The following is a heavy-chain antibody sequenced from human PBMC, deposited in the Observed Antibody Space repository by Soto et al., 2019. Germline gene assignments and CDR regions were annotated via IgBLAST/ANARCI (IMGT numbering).Heavy chain of an antibody. Sequence: SVHVSCKASGFTFTRSAVQGVRQARGQRLEWIGWIVVGSGNTNYAQKFQERVTITRDMSTSTAYMELSSLRSEDTDVYYCAAEGNQLRSFDYWGQGTLVTVSS. V-gene: IGHV1-58*01. CDR1: GFTFTRSA. D-gene: IGHD6-13*01. J-gene: IGHJ4*02. CDR2: IVVGSGNT. CDR3: AAEGNQLRSFDY.